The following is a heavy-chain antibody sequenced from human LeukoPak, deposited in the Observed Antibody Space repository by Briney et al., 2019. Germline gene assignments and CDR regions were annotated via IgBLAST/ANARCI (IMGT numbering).Heavy chain of an antibody. Sequence: KTSETLSLTCTVSGGSISSYYWSWIRQPPWKGLEWIGYIYYGGSTNYNPSLKSRVTISVDTSKNQFSLKLSSVTAADTAVYYCARHYPKGFGDRGGFDPWGQGTLVTVSS. V-gene: IGHV4-59*01. J-gene: IGHJ5*02. CDR3: ARHYPKGFGDRGGFDP. CDR1: GGSISSYY. CDR2: IYYGGST. D-gene: IGHD1-26*01.